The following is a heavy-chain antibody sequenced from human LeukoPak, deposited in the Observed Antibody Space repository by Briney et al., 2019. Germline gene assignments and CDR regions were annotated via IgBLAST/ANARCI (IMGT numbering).Heavy chain of an antibody. CDR3: ARDTVTTGYYYYYYMDV. CDR2: INPDTGGT. Sequence: ASVKVSCKASGYTFTSFSIHWVRQAPGQGLEWMGWINPDTGGTNYAQKFQGRVTMTRDTSISTAYMELSRLRSDDTAVCYCARDTVTTGYYYYYYMDVWGKGTTVTVSS. V-gene: IGHV1-2*02. CDR1: GYTFTSFS. D-gene: IGHD4-11*01. J-gene: IGHJ6*03.